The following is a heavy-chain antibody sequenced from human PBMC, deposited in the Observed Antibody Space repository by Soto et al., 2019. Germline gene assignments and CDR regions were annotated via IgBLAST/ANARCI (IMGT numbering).Heavy chain of an antibody. D-gene: IGHD2-15*01. J-gene: IGHJ6*02. CDR3: ARDTPRLDL. CDR2: VSSYRGTT. CDR1: GGSINRGDYY. Sequence: PSETLSLTCTVSGGSINRGDYYGSWIRQPPVKGLEWIGYVSSYRGTTHYNPSLRSQVSMSVDTSKNHFSLRLTYLTAADTAVCFCARDTPRLDLGAQGPTLTASS. V-gene: IGHV4-30-4*01.